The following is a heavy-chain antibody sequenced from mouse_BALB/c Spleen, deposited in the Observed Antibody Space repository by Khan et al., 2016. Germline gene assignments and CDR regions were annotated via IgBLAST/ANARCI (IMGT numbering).Heavy chain of an antibody. CDR2: ILPGSGST. Sequence: QVQLQQSGAELMKPGASVKISCKATGYTFSSYWIEWVKQRPGHGLEWIGEILPGSGSTNYNEKFRGKATFTADTSSNTAHMQLSRLTSEDSAVHYCARTDRRGYFDYWGQGTTLTVSS. CDR3: ARTDRRGYFDY. CDR1: GYTFSSYW. V-gene: IGHV1-9*01. J-gene: IGHJ2*01.